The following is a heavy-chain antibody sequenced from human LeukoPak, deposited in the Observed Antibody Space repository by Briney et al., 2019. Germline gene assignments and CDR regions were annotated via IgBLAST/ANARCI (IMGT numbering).Heavy chain of an antibody. D-gene: IGHD5-24*01. Sequence: VGSLRLSCAASGFNFNNYVMHWVRQAPGRGLEWVAVISYDGSNIYYVDSLKGLFTISRDNSKNMLYLQMSSLRPDETSVYYCAREMATTETFDYWGQVTLVTVSS. J-gene: IGHJ4*02. CDR2: ISYDGSNI. CDR1: GFNFNNYV. V-gene: IGHV3-30-3*01. CDR3: AREMATTETFDY.